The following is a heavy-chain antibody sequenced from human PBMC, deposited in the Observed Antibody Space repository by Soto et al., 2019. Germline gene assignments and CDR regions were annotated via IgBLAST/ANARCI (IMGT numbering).Heavy chain of an antibody. J-gene: IGHJ6*02. Sequence: PGESLKISCKGSGYRFNYYWIGWVRQMPGKGLEWMGVVYPGDSDTRYSPSFQGQVTISADKSVSAAYLQWSSLKASDTAIYYCVRHRATTVISPALPYYCGMDVWGQGTTVTVSS. V-gene: IGHV5-51*01. CDR1: GYRFNYYW. CDR3: VRHRATTVISPALPYYCGMDV. CDR2: VYPGDSDT. D-gene: IGHD4-17*01.